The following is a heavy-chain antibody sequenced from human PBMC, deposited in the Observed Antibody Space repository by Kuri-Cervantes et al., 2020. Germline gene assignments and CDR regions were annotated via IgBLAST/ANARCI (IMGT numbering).Heavy chain of an antibody. CDR2: ISSSSSTI. Sequence: GESLKISCAASGFTFSSYSMNWVRQAPGKGLEWVSYISSSSSTIYYADSVKGRFTISRDNAKNSLYLQMNSLRADDMAVYYCARSQVGPHYYFDYWGQGTLVTVSS. D-gene: IGHD2-2*01. CDR1: GFTFSSYS. CDR3: ARSQVGPHYYFDY. V-gene: IGHV3-48*01. J-gene: IGHJ4*02.